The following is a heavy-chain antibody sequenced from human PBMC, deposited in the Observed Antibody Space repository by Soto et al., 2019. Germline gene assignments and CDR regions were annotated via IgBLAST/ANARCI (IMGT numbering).Heavy chain of an antibody. V-gene: IGHV3-30*18. CDR1: GFTFRDYA. J-gene: IGHJ4*02. CDR2: VSHDGRNT. D-gene: IGHD6-19*01. Sequence: VQLVESGGGVVQPGRSLRLSCAASGFTFRDYAMHWVRQAPGKGLEWVAVVSHDGRNTHYADSVKVRFTISRDSSKNTVSLEMTSLRAEDTAVYYCAKGGRQCLVTSDFNYWGQGALVTVSS. CDR3: AKGGRQCLVTSDFNY.